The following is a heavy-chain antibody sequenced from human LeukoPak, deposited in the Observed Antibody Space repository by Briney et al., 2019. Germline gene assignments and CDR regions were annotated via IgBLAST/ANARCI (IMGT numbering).Heavy chain of an antibody. CDR1: GGSIDSNS. J-gene: IGHJ4*02. CDR3: ARLSLGSGSHYNFHFDY. Sequence: SETLSLTCTVSGGSIDSNSWTWIRQPPGKGLEWIGYIYYSGTTNYNPSLKSRVTMSVDMSKNQFSLRLSSVTAADTAVYYCARLSLGSGSHYNFHFDYWGQGTLVTVSS. V-gene: IGHV4-59*08. D-gene: IGHD3-10*01. CDR2: IYYSGTT.